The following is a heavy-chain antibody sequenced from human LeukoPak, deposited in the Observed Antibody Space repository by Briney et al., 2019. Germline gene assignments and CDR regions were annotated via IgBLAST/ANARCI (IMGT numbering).Heavy chain of an antibody. CDR3: AREGPFYEYDY. CDR2: INWNGGIT. J-gene: IGHJ4*02. CDR1: GGSFSGYY. D-gene: IGHD2/OR15-2a*01. Sequence: PSETLSLTCAVYGGSFSGYYWSWVRQAPGKGLEWVSGINWNGGITGYADSVKGRFTISRDNAKNSLYLQMNSLRAEDTALYYCAREGPFYEYDYWGQGTLVTVSS. V-gene: IGHV3-20*04.